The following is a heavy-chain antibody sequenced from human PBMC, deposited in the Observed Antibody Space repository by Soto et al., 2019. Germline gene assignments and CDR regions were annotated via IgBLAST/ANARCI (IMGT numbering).Heavy chain of an antibody. D-gene: IGHD6-6*01. CDR3: ARDGPPDSSSYYSVAYYYYGMDV. J-gene: IGHJ6*02. CDR2: INPSGGST. V-gene: IGHV1-46*01. Sequence: ASVKVSCKASGYTFTSYYMHWLRQSAGQGLEWMGIINPSGGSTSYAQKFQGRVTMTRDTSTSTVYMELSSLRSEDTAVYYCARDGPPDSSSYYSVAYYYYGMDVWGQGTTVTV. CDR1: GYTFTSYY.